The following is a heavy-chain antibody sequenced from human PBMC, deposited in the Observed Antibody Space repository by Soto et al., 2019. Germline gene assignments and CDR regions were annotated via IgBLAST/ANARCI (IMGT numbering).Heavy chain of an antibody. J-gene: IGHJ6*04. CDR3: AADLQQWLLKVDV. Sequence: SVKVSCKASGFTFTSSAMQWVRQARGQRLEWIGWIVVGSGNTNYAQKFQERVTITRDMSTSTAYMELSSLRSEDTAVYYCAADLQQWLLKVDVWGKGTTVTVSS. D-gene: IGHD6-19*01. CDR1: GFTFTSSA. CDR2: IVVGSGNT. V-gene: IGHV1-58*02.